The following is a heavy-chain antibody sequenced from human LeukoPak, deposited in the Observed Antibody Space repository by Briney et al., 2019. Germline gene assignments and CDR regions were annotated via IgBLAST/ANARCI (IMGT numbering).Heavy chain of an antibody. CDR1: GYTFTGNY. V-gene: IGHV1-2*02. J-gene: IGHJ3*02. Sequence: ASVTVSCTASGYTFTGNYMHWVRQAPGQGLEWMGLINPRTGDTHYTQKFQGRVTMTRDTSISTAYMELSRLRSDDTAVYYWAREPDWGINDACDIWGQGTMVTVSS. CDR2: INPRTGDT. CDR3: AREPDWGINDACDI. D-gene: IGHD7-27*01.